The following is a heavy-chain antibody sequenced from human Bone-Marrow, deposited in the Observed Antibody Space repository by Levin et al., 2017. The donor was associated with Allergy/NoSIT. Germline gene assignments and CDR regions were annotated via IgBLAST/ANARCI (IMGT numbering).Heavy chain of an antibody. CDR3: TRGGGYTGVDY. V-gene: IGHV3-53*01. Sequence: GGSLRLSCAASGFTVSSNYMSWVRQAPGKGLEWVSVIYSGGSIYYADSVKGRFTISRDNSENTLYLQMNSLRAEDTAIYYCTRGGGYTGVDYWGQGTLVTVSS. J-gene: IGHJ4*02. D-gene: IGHD5-12*01. CDR1: GFTVSSNY. CDR2: IYSGGSI.